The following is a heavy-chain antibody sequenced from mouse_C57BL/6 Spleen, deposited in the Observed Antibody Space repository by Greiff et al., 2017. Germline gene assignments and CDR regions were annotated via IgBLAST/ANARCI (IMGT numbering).Heavy chain of an antibody. Sequence: QVQLQQPGAELVRPGTSVKLSCKASGYTFTSYWMHWVKQRPGQGLEWIGVIDPSDSYTNYNQKFKGKATLTVDTSSSTAYMQLSSLTSEDSAVYYCARLGTVVSRYCFDYWGQGTTLTVSS. V-gene: IGHV1-59*01. CDR2: IDPSDSYT. CDR1: GYTFTSYW. D-gene: IGHD1-1*01. J-gene: IGHJ2*01. CDR3: ARLGTVVSRYCFDY.